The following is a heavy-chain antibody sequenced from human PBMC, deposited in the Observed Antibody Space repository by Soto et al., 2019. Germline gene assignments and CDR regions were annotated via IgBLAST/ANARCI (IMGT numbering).Heavy chain of an antibody. CDR1: GFPFSNAC. CDR3: TTDSDWFDP. D-gene: IGHD1-26*01. V-gene: IGHV3-15*01. J-gene: IGHJ5*02. Sequence: VGFLILSCASSGFPFSNACMSWVRQAPGKGLEWVGRIKSKTDGGTTDYAAPVKGRFTISRDDSKNTLYLQMNSLKTEYTAVYYCTTDSDWFDPWGQGNRVTVSA. CDR2: IKSKTDGGTT.